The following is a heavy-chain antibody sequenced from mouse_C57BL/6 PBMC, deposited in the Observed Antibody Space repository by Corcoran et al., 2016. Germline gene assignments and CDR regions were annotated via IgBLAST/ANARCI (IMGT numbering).Heavy chain of an antibody. CDR3: AKELGYAMDY. CDR2: ICPGSGST. J-gene: IGHJ4*01. D-gene: IGHD4-1*01. V-gene: IGHV1-75*01. CDR1: GYTFTDYY. Sequence: QVQLQQSGPELVKPWPSVKISCKASGYTFTDYYINWVKQRPGQGIERIGWICPGSGSTYYNEKFKGKATLTVDKSSSTAYMLLSSLTSEDSAVYFCAKELGYAMDYWGQGISVAVSS.